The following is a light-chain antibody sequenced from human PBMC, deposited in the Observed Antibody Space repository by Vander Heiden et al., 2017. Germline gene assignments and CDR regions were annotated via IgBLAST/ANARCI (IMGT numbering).Light chain of an antibody. CDR2: DAS. J-gene: IGKJ4*01. CDR3: QQDDNLPSIT. Sequence: DIQMTQSPSSLSASVGDRVTITCQASQDISNYLNWYQQKPGKAPKLLIYDASNLETGVPSRFSGSGYGTDFTFTISSRQPEDIATYYCQQDDNLPSITFGGGTKVEIK. CDR1: QDISNY. V-gene: IGKV1-33*01.